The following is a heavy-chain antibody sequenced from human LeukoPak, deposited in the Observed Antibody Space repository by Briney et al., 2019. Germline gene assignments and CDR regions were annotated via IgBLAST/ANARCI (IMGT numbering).Heavy chain of an antibody. CDR1: GYTFTSYY. CDR2: INPSGGST. J-gene: IGHJ4*02. CDR3: ARGYYYDSSGYSTEDN. D-gene: IGHD3-22*01. Sequence: GASVKVSCKASGYTFTSYYMHWVRQAPGQGLEWMGIINPSGGSTSYAQKFQGRVTMTRDMSTTTAYMELRSLRSDDTAVYYCARGYYYDSSGYSTEDNWGQGTLVTVSS. V-gene: IGHV1-46*01.